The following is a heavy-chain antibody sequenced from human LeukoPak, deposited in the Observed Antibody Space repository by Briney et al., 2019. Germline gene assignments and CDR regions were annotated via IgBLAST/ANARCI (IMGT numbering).Heavy chain of an antibody. V-gene: IGHV1-46*01. CDR3: AYARWDDAFDI. Sequence: GASVKVSCKASGYTFTCYYMHWVRQAPGQGLEWMGIINPSGGSTSYAQKFQGRVTMTRDMSTSTVYMELSSLRSEDTAVYYCAYARWDDAFDIWGQGTMVTVSS. D-gene: IGHD2-2*01. CDR2: INPSGGST. J-gene: IGHJ3*02. CDR1: GYTFTCYY.